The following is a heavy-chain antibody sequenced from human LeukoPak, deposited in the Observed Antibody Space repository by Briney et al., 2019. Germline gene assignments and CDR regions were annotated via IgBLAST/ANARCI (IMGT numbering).Heavy chain of an antibody. J-gene: IGHJ4*02. Sequence: SETLSLICTVSGASITSYFWTWIRQPPGKRLEVIGYVHYLGSTNYNPPLKSRVTISLDTSKNHFSLKLTSVSAADTAVYYCARQNAYLVSGPLDCWGQGALVTVSS. CDR1: GASITSYF. CDR2: VHYLGST. V-gene: IGHV4-59*01. D-gene: IGHD3-16*01. CDR3: ARQNAYLVSGPLDC.